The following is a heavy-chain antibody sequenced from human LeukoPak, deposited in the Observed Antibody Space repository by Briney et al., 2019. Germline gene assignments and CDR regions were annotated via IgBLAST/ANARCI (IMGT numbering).Heavy chain of an antibody. CDR2: IRYDGSNK. J-gene: IGHJ1*01. V-gene: IGHV3-30*02. CDR1: GFTFSSYG. D-gene: IGHD1-26*01. Sequence: GGSLRLSCAASGFTFSSYGMHWVRQAPGKGLEWVAFIRYDGSNKYYADSVKGRFAISRDNSKNTLYLQMNSLRAEDTAVYYCAKDSSGSYPGYFQHWGQGTLVTVSS. CDR3: AKDSSGSYPGYFQH.